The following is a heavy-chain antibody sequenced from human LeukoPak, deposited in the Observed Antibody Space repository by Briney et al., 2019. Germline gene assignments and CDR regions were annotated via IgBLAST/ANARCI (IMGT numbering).Heavy chain of an antibody. CDR2: INHSGST. Sequence: SSETLSLTCAVYGGSFSGYYWCWIRQPPGKGLEWIGEINHSGSTNYNPSLKSRVTKSVDTSKNQFSLKLSSVTAADTAVYYCASGELWEGPYSDYWGQGTLVTVSS. CDR3: ASGELWEGPYSDY. D-gene: IGHD1-26*01. CDR1: GGSFSGYY. J-gene: IGHJ4*02. V-gene: IGHV4-34*01.